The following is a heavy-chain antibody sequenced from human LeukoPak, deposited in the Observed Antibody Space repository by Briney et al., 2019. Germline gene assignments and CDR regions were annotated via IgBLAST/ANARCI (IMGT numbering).Heavy chain of an antibody. D-gene: IGHD1-1*01. CDR2: IKSKIDGGTT. CDR1: GFTFGDYY. J-gene: IGHJ4*02. CDR3: TTENGMAEISDFDY. Sequence: GGSLRLSCAASGFTFGDYYMSWVRQAPGKGLEWVARIKSKIDGGTTDYTAPVKGRFTISRDDSKNTLYLQMNSLKTEDTAIYYCTTENGMAEISDFDYWGQGTLVTVSS. V-gene: IGHV3-15*01.